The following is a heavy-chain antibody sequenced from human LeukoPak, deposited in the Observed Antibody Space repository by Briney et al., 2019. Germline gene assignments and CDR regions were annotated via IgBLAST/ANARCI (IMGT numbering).Heavy chain of an antibody. J-gene: IGHJ4*02. CDR2: IYYSGST. Sequence: SETLSLTCTVSGGSISSYYWSWIRQPPGKGLEWIGYIYYSGSTYYNPSLKSRVTISVDRSKNQFSLKLSSVTAADTAVYYCARGQLYHDYWGQGTLVTVSS. CDR1: GGSISSYY. V-gene: IGHV4-59*12. D-gene: IGHD2-8*01. CDR3: ARGQLYHDY.